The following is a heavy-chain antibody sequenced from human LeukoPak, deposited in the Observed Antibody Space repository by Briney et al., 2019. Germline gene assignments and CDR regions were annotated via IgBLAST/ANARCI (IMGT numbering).Heavy chain of an antibody. CDR1: GASISSDY. J-gene: IGHJ4*02. V-gene: IGHV4-59*01. D-gene: IGHD3-22*01. CDR3: ARTRYYYDSSGYYYGPYYFDY. Sequence: SETLSLTCTVSGASISSDYWSWIRQPPGKGLEWIGYIYDSGSTNYNPSLKSRVTISVDTSKKQFSLKLSSVTAADTAVYYCARTRYYYDSSGYYYGPYYFDYWGQGTLVTVSS. CDR2: IYDSGST.